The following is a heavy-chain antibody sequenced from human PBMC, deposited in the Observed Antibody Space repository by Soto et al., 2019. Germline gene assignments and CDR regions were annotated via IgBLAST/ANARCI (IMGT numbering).Heavy chain of an antibody. D-gene: IGHD6-19*01. CDR1: GGSISSGGYS. CDR2: IYHSGTT. V-gene: IGHV4-30-2*01. Sequence: SETLSLTCAVSGGSISSGGYSWSWIRQPPGKGLEWIGYIYHSGTTYYNPSLKSRVTISVDRSKNQFSLKLSSVTAADTAVYYCARRGGKRYSSGWYNAFDIWGQGTMVTVSS. CDR3: ARRGGKRYSSGWYNAFDI. J-gene: IGHJ3*02.